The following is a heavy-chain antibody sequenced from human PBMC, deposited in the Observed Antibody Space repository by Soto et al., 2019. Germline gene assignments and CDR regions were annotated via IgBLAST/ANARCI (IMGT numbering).Heavy chain of an antibody. CDR1: GYTFTSYY. CDR3: ARPPIARHYYYGMDV. V-gene: IGHV1-46*01. J-gene: IGHJ6*02. CDR2: INPSGTTT. Sequence: QVQLVQSGAEVKKPGASVKVSCKASGYTFTSYYMHWVRQAPGQGLEWMGIINPSGTTTDYAQKFQGRVTMNRDTSTSTYYMELSSLGSEDPAVYFCARPPIARHYYYGMDVWGQGTTVTVSS.